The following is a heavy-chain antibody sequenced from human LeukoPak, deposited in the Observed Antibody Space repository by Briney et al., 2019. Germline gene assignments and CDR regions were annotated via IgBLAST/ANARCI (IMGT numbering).Heavy chain of an antibody. CDR2: IYHSGSI. J-gene: IGHJ4*02. Sequence: SETLSLTCTVSGGSISSGGYYWGWIRQPPGKGLEWIGSIYHSGSIYYNPSLKSRVTISVDTSGNQFSLKLSSVTAADTAVYYCARDFCYYGSGSYCDFDFWGQGTLVTVFS. CDR3: ARDFCYYGSGSYCDFDF. V-gene: IGHV4-39*07. CDR1: GGSISSGGYY. D-gene: IGHD3-10*01.